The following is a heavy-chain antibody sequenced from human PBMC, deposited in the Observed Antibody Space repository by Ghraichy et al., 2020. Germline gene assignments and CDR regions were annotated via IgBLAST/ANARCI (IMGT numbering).Heavy chain of an antibody. J-gene: IGHJ4*02. D-gene: IGHD6-13*01. Sequence: GESLNISCAASGFTVSSNYMSWVRQAPGKGLEWVSVIYSGGSTYYADSVKGRFTISRDNSKNTLYLQMNSLRAEDTAVYYCARVPRRSSWYALSSWGQGTLVTVSS. CDR2: IYSGGST. CDR3: ARVPRRSSWYALSS. V-gene: IGHV3-66*01. CDR1: GFTVSSNY.